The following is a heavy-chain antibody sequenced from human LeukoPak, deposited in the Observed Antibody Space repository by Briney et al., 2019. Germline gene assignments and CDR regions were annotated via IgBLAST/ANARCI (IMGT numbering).Heavy chain of an antibody. J-gene: IGHJ3*02. CDR3: ARTLPDYYDSMGALGAFDI. Sequence: GASVKVSCKASGYTFTSYAMHWVRQAPGQRLEWMGWINAGNGNTKYSQEFQGRVTITRDTSASTAYMELSSLRSEDMAVYYCARTLPDYYDSMGALGAFDIWGQGTMVTVSS. D-gene: IGHD3-22*01. CDR1: GYTFTSYA. V-gene: IGHV1-3*03. CDR2: INAGNGNT.